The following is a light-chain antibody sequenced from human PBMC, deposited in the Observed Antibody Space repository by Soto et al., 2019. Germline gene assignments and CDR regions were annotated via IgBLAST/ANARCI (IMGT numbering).Light chain of an antibody. J-gene: IGKJ2*02. CDR1: QGIGDT. V-gene: IGKV3-11*01. Sequence: EIVMTQSPATLSVSPGEGATLSCRASQGIGDTLAWYQQKPGQTPRLLIYDTSIRATGVPARFSGSRSGAEISLTITSLEPEDFAVYYCQQRCKWPSTFGPGTKVEMK. CDR2: DTS. CDR3: QQRCKWPST.